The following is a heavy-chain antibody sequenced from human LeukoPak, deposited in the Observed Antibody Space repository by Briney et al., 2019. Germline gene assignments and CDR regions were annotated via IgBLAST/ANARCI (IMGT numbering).Heavy chain of an antibody. V-gene: IGHV4-34*01. J-gene: IGHJ4*02. CDR1: GGSFSGYY. CDR3: ARMGTVVPAATRHY. CDR2: INHSGST. Sequence: SETLSLTCAVYGGSFSGYYWSWIRQPPGKGLEWIGEINHSGSTNYNPPLKSRVTISVDTSKNQFSLKLSSVTAADTAVYYCARMGTVVPAATRHYWGQGTLVTVSS. D-gene: IGHD2-2*01.